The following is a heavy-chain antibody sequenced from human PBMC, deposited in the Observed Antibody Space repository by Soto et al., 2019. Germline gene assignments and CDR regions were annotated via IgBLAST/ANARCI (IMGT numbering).Heavy chain of an antibody. CDR1: GGSISSSNW. V-gene: IGHV4-4*02. J-gene: IGHJ6*02. D-gene: IGHD3-9*01. Sequence: SETLSLTCAVSGGSISSSNWLSWVRQPPGKGLEWIGEIYHSGSTNYNPSLKSRVTISVDKSKNQFSLKLSSVTAADTAVYYCARDRTDDILTGYPLLDYYGMDVWGQGTTVTVSS. CDR2: IYHSGST. CDR3: ARDRTDDILTGYPLLDYYGMDV.